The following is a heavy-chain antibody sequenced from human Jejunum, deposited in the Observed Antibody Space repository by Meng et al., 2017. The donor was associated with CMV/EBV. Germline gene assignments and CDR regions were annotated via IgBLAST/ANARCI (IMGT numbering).Heavy chain of an antibody. CDR3: ARGGNPEYGDYTY. CDR1: GYRFISYA. D-gene: IGHD4-17*01. CDR2: INTNTGNP. V-gene: IGHV7-4-1*02. Sequence: QVQLVQSGSELKSPGASVKVSCKASGYRFISYALNWVRQAPGQGLEWMGWINTNTGNPTYAQGFTGRFVFSLDSSVSSAYLQISNLKAEDTAVYYCARGGNPEYGDYTYWGQGTLVTVSS. J-gene: IGHJ4*02.